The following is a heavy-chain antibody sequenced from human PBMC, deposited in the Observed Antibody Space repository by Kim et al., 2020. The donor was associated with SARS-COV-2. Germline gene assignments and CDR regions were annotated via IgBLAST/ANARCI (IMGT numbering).Heavy chain of an antibody. V-gene: IGHV3-15*01. J-gene: IGHJ4*02. D-gene: IGHD3-22*01. Sequence: RFTISRDDSKNTLYLQMNSLKTEDTAVYYCTTYLAYYDSSGYYYLSPGDYWGQGTLVTVSS. CDR3: TTYLAYYDSSGYYYLSPGDY.